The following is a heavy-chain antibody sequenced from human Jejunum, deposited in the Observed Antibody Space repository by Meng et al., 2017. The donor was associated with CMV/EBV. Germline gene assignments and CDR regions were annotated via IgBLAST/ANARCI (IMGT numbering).Heavy chain of an antibody. CDR2: VDPEDGET. CDR1: GYTFNDYY. D-gene: IGHD1-14*01. V-gene: IGHV1-69-2*01. J-gene: IGHJ2*01. CDR3: ALGLYTTSWFFDL. Sequence: KVSGYTFNDYYIHWVQQAPGKGLEWMGLVDPEDGETIYAEKSQGRVTISADTSTDTIYMELSSLRSEDTAVYFCALGLYTTSWFFDLWGRGTLVTVSS.